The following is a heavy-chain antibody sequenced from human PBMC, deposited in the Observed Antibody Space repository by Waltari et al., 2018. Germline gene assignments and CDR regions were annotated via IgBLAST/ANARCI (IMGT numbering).Heavy chain of an antibody. J-gene: IGHJ6*03. CDR3: ARLKYSSPYYYYYYYMDV. Sequence: EVQLVQSGAEVKKPGESLKISCKGSGYSFTSYWIGWVRQMPGKGLEWMGIIYPGDSDTRYSPSFQGQVTISADKSISTAYLQWSSLKASDTAMYYCARLKYSSPYYYYYYYMDVWGKGTTVTVSS. D-gene: IGHD4-4*01. CDR2: IYPGDSDT. V-gene: IGHV5-51*01. CDR1: GYSFTSYW.